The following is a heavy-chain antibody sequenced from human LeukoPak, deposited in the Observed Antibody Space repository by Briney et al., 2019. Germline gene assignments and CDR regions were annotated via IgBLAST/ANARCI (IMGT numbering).Heavy chain of an antibody. CDR3: ASKRGYSYGYDY. V-gene: IGHV3-53*01. CDR1: GFTVGTNY. CDR2: INSGGST. D-gene: IGHD5-18*01. J-gene: IGHJ4*02. Sequence: PGGSLRLSCAASGFTVGTNYMNWVRQAPGKGLEWVSLINSGGSTYYADSVKGRFSISIDNSKNTLYLQMNSLRAEDTAVYYCASKRGYSYGYDYWGQGTLVTVSS.